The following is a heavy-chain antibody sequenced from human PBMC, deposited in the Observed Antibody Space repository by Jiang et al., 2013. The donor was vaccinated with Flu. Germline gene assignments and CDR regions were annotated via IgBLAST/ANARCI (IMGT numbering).Heavy chain of an antibody. CDR1: GYY. D-gene: IGHD3-9*01. CDR3: ARGARYYDILTGYYRSYYFDY. Sequence: GYYWSWIRQPPGKGLEWIGEINHSEAPTTTRPSRVRVTISVDTSKNQFSLKLSSVTAADTAVYYCARGARYYDILTGYYRSYYFDYWGQGTLVTVSS. V-gene: IGHV4-34*01. J-gene: IGHJ4*02. CDR2: INHSEAP.